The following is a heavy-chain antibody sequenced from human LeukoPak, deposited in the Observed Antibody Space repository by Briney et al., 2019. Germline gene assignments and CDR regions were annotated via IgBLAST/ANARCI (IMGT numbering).Heavy chain of an antibody. V-gene: IGHV3-53*01. D-gene: IGHD4-17*01. CDR1: GFTVTDNY. J-gene: IGHJ4*02. CDR2: IYPGGRT. CDR3: ARTNPVYGDYDY. Sequence: GGSLRLPCAVSGFTVTDNYMSWVRQAPGKGLQWVSVIYPGGRTYYADSVKGRFTISRDISRNTLLLQMNSLRPDDTAVHYCARTNPVYGDYDYWGQGTLVTVSS.